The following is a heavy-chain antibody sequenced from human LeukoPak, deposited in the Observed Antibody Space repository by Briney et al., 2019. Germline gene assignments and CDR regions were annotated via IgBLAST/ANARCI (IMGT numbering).Heavy chain of an antibody. J-gene: IGHJ4*02. D-gene: IGHD5-18*01. CDR2: IDHSGST. CDR3: ARHMTRQLWLRPFDY. CDR1: GESFSGYN. Sequence: SETLSLTCAVYGESFSGYNWTWVRQSPGKGLEWIGEIDHSGSTNYSPSLKSRVTISVDTSRNQFSLRLTSVTAADTAVYYCARHMTRQLWLRPFDYWGQGTLVTVSS. V-gene: IGHV4-34*01.